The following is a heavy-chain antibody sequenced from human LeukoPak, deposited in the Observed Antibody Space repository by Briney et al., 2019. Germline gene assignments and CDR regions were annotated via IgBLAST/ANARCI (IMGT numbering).Heavy chain of an antibody. CDR2: IIPIFGTA. D-gene: IGHD6-13*01. CDR1: GGTFSSYA. CDR3: ARSGAGSWYE. J-gene: IGHJ4*02. V-gene: IGHV1-69*13. Sequence: ASVKVSCKASGGTFSSYAIGWVRQAPGQGLEWMGGIIPIFGTANYAQKFQGRVTITADESTSTAYMELSSLRSENTAVYYCARSGAGSWYEWGQGTLVTVSS.